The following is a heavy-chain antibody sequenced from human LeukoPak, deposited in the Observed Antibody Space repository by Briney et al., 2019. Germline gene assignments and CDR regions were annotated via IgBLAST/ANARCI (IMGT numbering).Heavy chain of an antibody. CDR2: IRSDGSNK. CDR3: ATLSLNWNYNHYFDF. D-gene: IGHD1-7*01. CDR1: GFTFNTYA. Sequence: PGGSLRLSCAASGFTFNTYAMHWIRQAPGRGLEWVAFIRSDGSNKNYADSVKGRFTISRDNSKNTLYLQTNSLRVEDTGVYYCATLSLNWNYNHYFDFWGQGTLVTISS. V-gene: IGHV3-30*02. J-gene: IGHJ4*02.